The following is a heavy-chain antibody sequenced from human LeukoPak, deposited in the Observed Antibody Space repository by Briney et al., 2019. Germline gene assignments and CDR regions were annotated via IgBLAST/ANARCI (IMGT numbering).Heavy chain of an antibody. CDR2: ISSSGSTI. Sequence: PGGSLRLSCAASGFTFSDYYMSWIRQAPGKGLEWVSYISSSGSTIYYADSVKGRFTISRDNAKNSLYLQMNSLRAEDTAVYYCARFYGSGTPWYYGMDVWGQGTTVTVS. D-gene: IGHD3-10*01. V-gene: IGHV3-11*01. J-gene: IGHJ6*02. CDR3: ARFYGSGTPWYYGMDV. CDR1: GFTFSDYY.